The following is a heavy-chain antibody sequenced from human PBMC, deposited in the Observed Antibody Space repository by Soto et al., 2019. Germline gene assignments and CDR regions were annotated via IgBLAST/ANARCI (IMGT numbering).Heavy chain of an antibody. CDR3: AKGGSSSATATPD. V-gene: IGHV3-48*02. D-gene: IGHD6-25*01. CDR2: ISGSGYTT. J-gene: IGHJ1*01. CDR1: GITFSNYS. Sequence: EVQLLESGGGLVQPGGSLRLSCAASGITFSNYSMNWVRQAPGKGLEWVSCISGSGYTTYYADSAKGRFTISKDNAKNSLSLQLDSLGDEDTAVYYCAKGGSSSATATPDWGQGTMVTVSS.